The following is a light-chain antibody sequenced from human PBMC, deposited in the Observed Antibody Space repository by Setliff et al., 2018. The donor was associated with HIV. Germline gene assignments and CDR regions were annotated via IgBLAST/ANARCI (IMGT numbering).Light chain of an antibody. J-gene: IGLJ2*01. CDR1: TSDVGGYKH. Sequence: QSALAQPRSVSGSPGESVTISCTGSTSDVGGYKHVSWYQQRPGKVPKLLIYDVGRRPSGVPDRLSGSKSGNTASLTISGLHVEDEADYYCCSYGGSNTLVFGGGTKVTVL. V-gene: IGLV2-11*01. CDR3: CSYGGSNTLV. CDR2: DVG.